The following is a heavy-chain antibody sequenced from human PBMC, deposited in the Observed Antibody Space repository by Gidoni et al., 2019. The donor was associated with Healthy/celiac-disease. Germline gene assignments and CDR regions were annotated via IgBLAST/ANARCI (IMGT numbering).Heavy chain of an antibody. CDR2: IYPGDSDN. V-gene: IGHV5-51*01. D-gene: IGHD5-18*01. CDR3: ARCGYSYGYGYYYMDV. Sequence: VQLVQSGAELKKPGESLKISCKGSGYIFPSYWIGWVRQMPGNGREWMGLIYPGDSDNRYRPSFKGQVNISADKSISTAYLQWSSLKASDTAMYYCARCGYSYGYGYYYMDVWGKGTTVTVSS. CDR1: GYIFPSYW. J-gene: IGHJ6*03.